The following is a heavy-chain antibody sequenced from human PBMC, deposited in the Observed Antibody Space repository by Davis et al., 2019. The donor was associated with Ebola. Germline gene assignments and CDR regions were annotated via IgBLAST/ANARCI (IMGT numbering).Heavy chain of an antibody. J-gene: IGHJ6*02. CDR2: ISGSGGST. V-gene: IGHV3-23*01. CDR3: AKASKYYDFWSDYYGMDV. D-gene: IGHD3-3*01. Sequence: GESLKISCAASGFTFSSYAMSWVRQAPGKGLEWVSAISGSGGSTYYADSVKGRFTISRDNSKNTLYLQMNSLRAEDTAVYYCAKASKYYDFWSDYYGMDVWGQGTTVTVSS. CDR1: GFTFSSYA.